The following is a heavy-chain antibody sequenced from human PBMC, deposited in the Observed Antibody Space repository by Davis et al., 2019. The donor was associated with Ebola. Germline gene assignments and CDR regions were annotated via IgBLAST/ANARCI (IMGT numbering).Heavy chain of an antibody. CDR2: IYYSGST. CDR1: GGSISSYY. J-gene: IGHJ6*02. V-gene: IGHV4-59*01. CDR3: ARDYYYYGMDV. Sequence: MPGGSLRLSCTVSGGSISSYYWSWIRQPPGKGLEWIGYIYYSGSTNYNPSLKSRVTISVDTSKNQFSLKLSSVTAADTAVYYCARDYYYYGMDVWGQGTTVTVSS.